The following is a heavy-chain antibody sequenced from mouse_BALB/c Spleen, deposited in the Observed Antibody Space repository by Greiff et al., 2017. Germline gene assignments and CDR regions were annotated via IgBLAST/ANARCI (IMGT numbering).Heavy chain of an antibody. Sequence: VQLKQSGPELVKPGASVKISCKASGYTFTDYNMYWVKQSHGKSLEWIGYIYPYNGGTGYNQKFKSKATLTVDNSSNTVYMELRSLTSEDSTVYYCGRNEDDYVAMDYWGQGTSVTVSS. J-gene: IGHJ4*01. CDR3: GRNEDDYVAMDY. D-gene: IGHD2-13*01. CDR1: GYTFTDYN. CDR2: IYPYNGGT. V-gene: IGHV1S29*02.